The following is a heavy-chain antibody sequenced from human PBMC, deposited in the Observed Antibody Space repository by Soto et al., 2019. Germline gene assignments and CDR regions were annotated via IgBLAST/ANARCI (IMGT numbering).Heavy chain of an antibody. CDR3: ARARSTPARYFDY. J-gene: IGHJ4*02. CDR2: TNAGNGNT. Sequence: ASVKVSCKASGYTFTSYAMHWVRQAPGQRLEWMGWTNAGNGNTKYSQKFQGRVTITRDTSASTAYMELSSLRSEDTAVYYCARARSTPARYFDYWGQGTLVTVSS. V-gene: IGHV1-3*01. D-gene: IGHD3-3*01. CDR1: GYTFTSYA.